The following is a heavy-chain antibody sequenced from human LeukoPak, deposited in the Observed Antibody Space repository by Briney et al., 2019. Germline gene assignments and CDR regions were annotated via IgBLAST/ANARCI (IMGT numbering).Heavy chain of an antibody. V-gene: IGHV3-30-3*01. CDR2: ISYDGSNK. CDR3: ARGAKGSYYEEGI. J-gene: IGHJ3*02. D-gene: IGHD1-26*01. CDR1: GFTFSSYA. Sequence: GGSLRLSCAASGFTFSSYAMHWVRQAPGKGLEWVAVISYDGSNKYYADSVKGRFTISRDNSKNTLYLQMNSLRAEDTAVYYCARGAKGSYYEEGIWGQGTMVTVSS.